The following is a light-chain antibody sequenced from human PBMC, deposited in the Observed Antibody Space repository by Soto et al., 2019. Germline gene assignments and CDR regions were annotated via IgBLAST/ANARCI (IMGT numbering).Light chain of an antibody. J-gene: IGKJ4*01. CDR3: QQYNSYPLT. CDR1: QSISSW. CDR2: KAS. Sequence: DIQMTQSPSTLSASVGDRVTITCRASQSISSWLAWYQQKPGKAARLLIYKASSLESGVPSRFSGSGSGTEFTLTISSLQPDDFATYYCQQYNSYPLTFGGGTKVDIK. V-gene: IGKV1-5*03.